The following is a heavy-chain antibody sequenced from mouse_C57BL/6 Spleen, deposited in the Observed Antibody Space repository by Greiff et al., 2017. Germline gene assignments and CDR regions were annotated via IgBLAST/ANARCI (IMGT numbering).Heavy chain of an antibody. Sequence: QVQLQQSGAELVRPGASVTLSCKASGYTFTDYEMHWVKQTPVHGLEWIGAIDPETGGTAYNQKFKGKAILTADKSSCTAYLELRSLTSEDSAVYYCTGITTVVATDYWGQGTTLTVSS. D-gene: IGHD1-1*01. V-gene: IGHV1-15*01. CDR2: IDPETGGT. CDR1: GYTFTDYE. J-gene: IGHJ2*01. CDR3: TGITTVVATDY.